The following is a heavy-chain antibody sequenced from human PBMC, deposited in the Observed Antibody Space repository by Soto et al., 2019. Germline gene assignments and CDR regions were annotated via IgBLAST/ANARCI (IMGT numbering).Heavy chain of an antibody. D-gene: IGHD2-21*01. J-gene: IGHJ4*02. CDR3: AKDFASPPYYFDY. Sequence: GGSLRLSCAASGFTFSRYGMHWVRQAPGKGLEWVAVISYDGTMEDYADSVTGRFTVSRDNSKNTLYLQMNSLRAEDTAMYFCAKDFASPPYYFDYWGQGTLVTVSS. V-gene: IGHV3-30*18. CDR1: GFTFSRYG. CDR2: ISYDGTME.